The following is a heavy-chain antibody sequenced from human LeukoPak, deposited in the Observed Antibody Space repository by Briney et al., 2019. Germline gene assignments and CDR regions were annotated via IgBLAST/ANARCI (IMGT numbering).Heavy chain of an antibody. V-gene: IGHV3-21*04. Sequence: GGSLRLSCEASGFTFSRYSMNWVRQAPGKGLEWVSSISGSSSYRNYADSVKGRFTISRDNSKNTLYLQMNSLRAEDTAVYYCAKLQRYYYDSSGSFDYWGQGTLVTVSS. CDR2: ISGSSSYR. J-gene: IGHJ4*02. CDR1: GFTFSRYS. CDR3: AKLQRYYYDSSGSFDY. D-gene: IGHD3-22*01.